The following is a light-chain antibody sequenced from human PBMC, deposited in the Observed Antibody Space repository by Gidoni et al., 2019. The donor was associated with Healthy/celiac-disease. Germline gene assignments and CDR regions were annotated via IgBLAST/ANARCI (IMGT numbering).Light chain of an antibody. CDR3: QQSYSTPRWT. J-gene: IGKJ1*01. CDR2: AAS. V-gene: IGKV1-39*01. CDR1: QSISIY. Sequence: DIQMTQSPSSLSASVGDRVTITCRASQSISIYLNWYQQKPGKAPKLLIYAASSLQSGVPSRFSGSGSGTDFTFTISSLQPEDIATYYCQQSYSTPRWTFGQGTKVEIK.